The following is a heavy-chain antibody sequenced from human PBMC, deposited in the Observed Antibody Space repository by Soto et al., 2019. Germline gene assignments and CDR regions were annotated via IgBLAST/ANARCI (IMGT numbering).Heavy chain of an antibody. J-gene: IGHJ3*02. D-gene: IGHD6-13*01. V-gene: IGHV4-61*08. Sequence: SETLSLTCTVSGDSISSGDYYWSWIRQPPGKGLEWIGYIYYSGSTNYNPSLKSRVTISVDTSKNQFSLKLSSVTAADTAVYYCARKSDPAIAAAGPDHAFDIWGQGTMVTVSS. CDR1: GDSISSGDYY. CDR3: ARKSDPAIAAAGPDHAFDI. CDR2: IYYSGST.